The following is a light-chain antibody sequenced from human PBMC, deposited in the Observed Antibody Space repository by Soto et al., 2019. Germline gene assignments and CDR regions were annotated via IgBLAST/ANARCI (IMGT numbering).Light chain of an antibody. Sequence: QSALTQPASVSGSPGQSITISCTGTSSDVGGYNYVSWYQQHPGKAPKLMIYDVSNRPSGVSNRFSGSKSGKTASLTISGLQAEDEADYYCSSYTSSSHVVFGGGTQLTVL. CDR3: SSYTSSSHVV. CDR2: DVS. CDR1: SSDVGGYNY. V-gene: IGLV2-14*01. J-gene: IGLJ2*01.